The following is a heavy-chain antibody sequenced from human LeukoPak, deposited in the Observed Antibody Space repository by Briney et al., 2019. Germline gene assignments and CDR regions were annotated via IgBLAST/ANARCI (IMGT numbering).Heavy chain of an antibody. V-gene: IGHV4-59*01. D-gene: IGHD3-3*01. CDR3: ARERSAYDFWSESYYGMDV. CDR2: IYYSGST. CDR1: GGSISSYY. Sequence: SETLSLNCTVSGGSISSYYWSWIRQPPGKGLEWIGYIYYSGSTNYNPSLKSRVTISVDTSKNQFSLKLNSVTAADTAVYYCARERSAYDFWSESYYGMDVWGQGTTVTVSS. J-gene: IGHJ6*02.